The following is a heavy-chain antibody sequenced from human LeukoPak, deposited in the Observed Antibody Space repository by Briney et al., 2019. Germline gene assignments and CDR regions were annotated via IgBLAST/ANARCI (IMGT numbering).Heavy chain of an antibody. D-gene: IGHD3-10*01. CDR2: MSVSSGLI. CDR3: AREFGGSASGAGY. CDR1: GFTFSFYS. Sequence: PGGSLRLSCAASGFTFSFYSMNWVRQAPGKGLEWVSSMSVSSGLIYYADSVKGRFTVSRDNAKNALYLQMNSLRAEDTALYYCAREFGGSASGAGYWGQGTLVTVSS. J-gene: IGHJ4*02. V-gene: IGHV3-21*01.